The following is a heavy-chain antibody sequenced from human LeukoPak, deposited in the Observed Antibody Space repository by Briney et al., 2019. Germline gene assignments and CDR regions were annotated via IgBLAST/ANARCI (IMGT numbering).Heavy chain of an antibody. D-gene: IGHD3-10*01. J-gene: IGHJ4*02. CDR1: GFTFSSYS. Sequence: GGSLRLSCAASGFTFSSYSMNWVRQAPGKGLEWVSYISSSSSPIYYADSVKGRFTISRDNAKNSLYLQVNSLRAEDTAVYYCARGSGAPHYFDYWGQGTLVTVSS. CDR3: ARGSGAPHYFDY. CDR2: ISSSSSPI. V-gene: IGHV3-48*04.